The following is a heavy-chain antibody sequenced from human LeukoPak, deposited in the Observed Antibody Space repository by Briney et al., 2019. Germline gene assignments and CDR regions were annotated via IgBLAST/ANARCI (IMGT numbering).Heavy chain of an antibody. CDR1: GGSTSSYY. CDR2: IYYSGST. D-gene: IGHD2-2*01. Sequence: SETLSLTCTVSGGSTSSYYWSWIRQPPGKGLEWIGYIYYSGSTFYNPSLKSRLTISVDTSKNQFSLKLSSATAADTAVYYCARPSPRYQYGMDVWGQGTTVTVSS. V-gene: IGHV4-59*06. CDR3: ARPSPRYQYGMDV. J-gene: IGHJ6*02.